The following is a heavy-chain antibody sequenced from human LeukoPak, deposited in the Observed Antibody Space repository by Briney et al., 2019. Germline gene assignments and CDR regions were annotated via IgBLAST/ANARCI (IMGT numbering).Heavy chain of an antibody. Sequence: ASVKVSCKASGYTFTNYAISWVRQAPGQGLEWMGWISAYNGNTKYTQKFQGRVTMTRDTSTSTAYMELRSLRSDDTAVYYCARVPGLIDFWSGYYPEVCDYWGQGTLVTVSS. CDR3: ARVPGLIDFWSGYYPEVCDY. CDR1: GYTFTNYA. J-gene: IGHJ4*02. V-gene: IGHV1-18*01. D-gene: IGHD3-3*01. CDR2: ISAYNGNT.